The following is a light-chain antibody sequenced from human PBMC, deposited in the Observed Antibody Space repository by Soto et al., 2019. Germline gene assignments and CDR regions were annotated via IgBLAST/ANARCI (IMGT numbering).Light chain of an antibody. CDR2: AAS. Sequence: DIQMTQSPSSVSASVGDRVTITCRASQAIRNDLAWFQQKPGKAPKSLIYAASNLQSGVPSRFSGSGSGTDFTLTISSLQPEDFATYDCQQLNTYPLTFGGGTKVDI. J-gene: IGKJ4*01. CDR1: QAIRND. CDR3: QQLNTYPLT. V-gene: IGKV1-16*01.